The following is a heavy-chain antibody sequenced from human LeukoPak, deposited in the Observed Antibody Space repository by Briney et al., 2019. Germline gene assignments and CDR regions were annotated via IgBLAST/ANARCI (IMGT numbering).Heavy chain of an antibody. J-gene: IGHJ4*02. V-gene: IGHV4-31*11. CDR2: IYYSGST. CDR3: ASGDNDPLFDY. D-gene: IGHD1-1*01. Sequence: SETLSLTCAVSGGSISSGDYSWSWIRQPPGKGLEWIGYIYYSGSTYYNPSLKGRVTISLVTSKNQFSLKLTSVTAADTARYYCASGDNDPLFDYWGQRTLVTVS. CDR1: GGSISSGDYS.